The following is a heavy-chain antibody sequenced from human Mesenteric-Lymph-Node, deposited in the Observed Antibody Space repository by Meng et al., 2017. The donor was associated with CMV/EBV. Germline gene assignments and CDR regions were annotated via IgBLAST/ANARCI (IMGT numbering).Heavy chain of an antibody. Sequence: GESLKISCAASGFTFSSYGMHWVRQAPGKGLEWVAFIRYDGSNKYYADSVKGRFTISRDNSKNTLYLQMNSLRAEDTVVYYCAKEPSYSSGFPFQHWGQGTLVTVSS. J-gene: IGHJ1*01. D-gene: IGHD6-19*01. CDR3: AKEPSYSSGFPFQH. CDR1: GFTFSSYG. V-gene: IGHV3-30*02. CDR2: IRYDGSNK.